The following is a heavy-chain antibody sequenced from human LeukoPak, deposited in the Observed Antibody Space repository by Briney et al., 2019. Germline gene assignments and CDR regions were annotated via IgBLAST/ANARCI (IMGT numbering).Heavy chain of an antibody. CDR3: ARENPSGYYNRPIDY. D-gene: IGHD3-22*01. CDR2: IYYSGSI. J-gene: IGHJ4*02. Sequence: PSETLSLTCTVSGASISSYYWSWIRQPPGKGLEWIGDIYYSGSIKYNPSLKSRVTTSVDTSKNQFSLKLSSVTAADTATYYCARENPSGYYNRPIDYWGQGTLVTVSS. CDR1: GASISSYY. V-gene: IGHV4-59*01.